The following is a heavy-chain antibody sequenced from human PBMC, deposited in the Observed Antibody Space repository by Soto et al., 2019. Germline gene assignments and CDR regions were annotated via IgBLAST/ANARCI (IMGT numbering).Heavy chain of an antibody. J-gene: IGHJ3*02. CDR2: ISGSGGST. Sequence: PVGSLRLSCAASGFTFSNYAMSWVRQAPGKGLEWISVISGSGGSTYYADSVKGRFTISRDNSKNTLYLQINSLRAEDTAIYFCAKDFGITIFGVVNAFDIWGQGTMVTVSS. CDR1: GFTFSNYA. V-gene: IGHV3-23*01. D-gene: IGHD3-3*01. CDR3: AKDFGITIFGVVNAFDI.